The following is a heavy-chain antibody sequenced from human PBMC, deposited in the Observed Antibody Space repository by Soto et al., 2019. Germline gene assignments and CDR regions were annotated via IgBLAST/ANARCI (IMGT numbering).Heavy chain of an antibody. J-gene: IGHJ6*02. D-gene: IGHD5-12*01. CDR3: VSRLGYGFAMDV. CDR1: GASITSGTYY. CDR2: IYYDGST. Sequence: ETLSLTCTVSGASITSGTYYWGWLRQPPGKGLEWIATIYYDGSTFYSPSLRTRVTISADTSKNQFSLKLNSVTASDTAVYYCVSRLGYGFAMDVWGQGTTVTVSS. V-gene: IGHV4-39*01.